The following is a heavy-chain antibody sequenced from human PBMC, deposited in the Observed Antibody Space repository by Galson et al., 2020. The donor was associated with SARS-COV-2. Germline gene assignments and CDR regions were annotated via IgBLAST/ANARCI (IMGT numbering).Heavy chain of an antibody. J-gene: IGHJ4*02. Sequence: GGSLRLSCAASGFTFSSYAMSWVRQAPGKGLEWVSAISGSGGSTYYADSVKGRFTISRDNSKNTLYLQMNSLRAEDTAVYYCAKDGDGTAMANNPFDYWGQGTLVTVSS. CDR3: AKDGDGTAMANNPFDY. CDR2: ISGSGGST. CDR1: GFTFSSYA. V-gene: IGHV3-23*01. D-gene: IGHD5-18*01.